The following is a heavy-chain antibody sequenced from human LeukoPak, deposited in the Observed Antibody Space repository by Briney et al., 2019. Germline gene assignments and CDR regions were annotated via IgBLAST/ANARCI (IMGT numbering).Heavy chain of an antibody. D-gene: IGHD5-12*01. J-gene: IGHJ4*02. CDR1: GFSLNNYA. CDR2: IIGSSGST. V-gene: IGHV3-23*01. CDR3: AKGGYDYIEVAYFDF. Sequence: GGSLRLSCAASGFSLNNYAMNWVRQAPGKGREWVSIIIGSSGSTFYADSVKGRFTISRDNSKNTLYLQLNSLRLEDTAVYYCAKGGYDYIEVAYFDFWGQGTLVTVSS.